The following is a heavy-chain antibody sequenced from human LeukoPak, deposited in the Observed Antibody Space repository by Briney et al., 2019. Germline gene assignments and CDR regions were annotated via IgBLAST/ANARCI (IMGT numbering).Heavy chain of an antibody. V-gene: IGHV4-39*07. CDR2: IYYSGST. CDR3: ARDYGGMFDY. CDR1: GGSISSSSYY. J-gene: IGHJ4*02. Sequence: SATLSLTCTVSGGSISSSSYYWGWIRQPPGKGLEWIGSIYYSGSTYYNPSLKSRVTISVDTSKNQFSLKLSSVTAADTAVYYCARDYGGMFDYWGQGTLVTVSS. D-gene: IGHD3-16*01.